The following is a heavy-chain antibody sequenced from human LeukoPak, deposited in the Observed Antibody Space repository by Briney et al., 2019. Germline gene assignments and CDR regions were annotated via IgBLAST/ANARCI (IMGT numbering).Heavy chain of an antibody. CDR3: ARDGSYCSGGSCYPLDY. D-gene: IGHD2-15*01. CDR1: GGSISNYY. CDR2: INHSGAA. V-gene: IGHV4-34*01. J-gene: IGHJ4*02. Sequence: SETLSLTCTVSGGSISNYYWTWIRQPPGKGLEWIGEINHSGAANYNPSLKSRVTISVDTSKSQFSLKLSSVTAADTAVYYCARDGSYCSGGSCYPLDYWGQGTLVIVSS.